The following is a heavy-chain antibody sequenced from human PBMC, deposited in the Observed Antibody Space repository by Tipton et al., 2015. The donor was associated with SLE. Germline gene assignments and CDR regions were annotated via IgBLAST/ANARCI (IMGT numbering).Heavy chain of an antibody. D-gene: IGHD1-26*01. Sequence: LRLSCTVSGDSVTSGGHYWSWMRQHPGQGLEWIGSISFSGSTYYTPSLKSRVSISVDTSKNQFFLMLSSVTAADTAVYYCAREVIVGATKFDYWGQGALVTVSS. CDR3: AREVIVGATKFDY. V-gene: IGHV4-31*02. CDR2: ISFSGST. CDR1: GDSVTSGGHY. J-gene: IGHJ4*02.